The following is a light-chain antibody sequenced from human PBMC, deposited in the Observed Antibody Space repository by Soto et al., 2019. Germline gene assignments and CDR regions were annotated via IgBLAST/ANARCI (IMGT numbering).Light chain of an antibody. Sequence: EIVLTQSPGTLSLSPGERATLSCRASQSVSSSYLAWYQQKHGQAPRLIIYGASSRETGIPDLFSGSGAGTDFTLTISRLEPEDVEVYYCQQYGSSPITFGQGTRLEIK. CDR1: QSVSSSY. V-gene: IGKV3-20*01. CDR2: GAS. J-gene: IGKJ5*01. CDR3: QQYGSSPIT.